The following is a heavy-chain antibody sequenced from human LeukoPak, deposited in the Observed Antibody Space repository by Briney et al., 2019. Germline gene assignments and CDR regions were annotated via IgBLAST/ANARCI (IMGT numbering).Heavy chain of an antibody. CDR1: GGTFSSYA. CDR2: IIPIFGTA. Sequence: VASVNVSCKASGGTFSSYAISWVRQAPGQGLEWMGGIIPIFGTANYAQKFQGRVTITADESTSTAYMELNSLRSEDTAVYYCARGRLDYGYDYWGQGTLVTVSS. V-gene: IGHV1-69*13. J-gene: IGHJ4*02. CDR3: ARGRLDYGYDY. D-gene: IGHD4-17*01.